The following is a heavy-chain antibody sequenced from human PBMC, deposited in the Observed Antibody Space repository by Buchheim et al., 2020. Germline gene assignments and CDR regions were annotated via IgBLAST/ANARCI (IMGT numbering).Heavy chain of an antibody. J-gene: IGHJ6*02. Sequence: QLQLQESGPGLVKPSETLSLTCTVSGGSISSSSYYWGWIRQPPGKGLEWIGSIYYSGSTYYNPSLKSRVTISVDTSKNQFSLKLSSVTAADTAVYYCARAYYDFWSGYDYYYYYGMDVWGQGTT. CDR3: ARAYYDFWSGYDYYYYYGMDV. CDR1: GGSISSSSYY. D-gene: IGHD3-3*01. CDR2: IYYSGST. V-gene: IGHV4-39*07.